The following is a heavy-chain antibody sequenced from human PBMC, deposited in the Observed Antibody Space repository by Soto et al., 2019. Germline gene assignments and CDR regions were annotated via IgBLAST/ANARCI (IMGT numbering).Heavy chain of an antibody. Sequence: QVQLVESGGGMVQPGRSLRLSCAASGFTFSSYAMHWVRQAPGKGLEWVAVISYDGSNKYYADSVKGRFTISRDNSKNTLYLQMNSLRAEDTAVYYCARDGGYSSGWFDYWGQGTLVTVSS. CDR3: ARDGGYSSGWFDY. D-gene: IGHD6-19*01. CDR2: ISYDGSNK. V-gene: IGHV3-30-3*01. CDR1: GFTFSSYA. J-gene: IGHJ4*02.